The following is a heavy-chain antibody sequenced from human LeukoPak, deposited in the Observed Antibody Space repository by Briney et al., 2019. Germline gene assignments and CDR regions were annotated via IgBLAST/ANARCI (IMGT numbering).Heavy chain of an antibody. CDR1: GYTFITYY. J-gene: IGHJ2*01. CDR2: INPGGGST. V-gene: IGHV1-46*01. Sequence: ASVKVSCKASGYTFITYYMHWLRQAPGQGPEWMGIINPGGGSTSYAQKFQGRVTMTRDTSTSTVYMELSSLRSEDTAVYYCARDIPTNYDSSGNHNLYFDLWGRGTLVTVSS. D-gene: IGHD3-22*01. CDR3: ARDIPTNYDSSGNHNLYFDL.